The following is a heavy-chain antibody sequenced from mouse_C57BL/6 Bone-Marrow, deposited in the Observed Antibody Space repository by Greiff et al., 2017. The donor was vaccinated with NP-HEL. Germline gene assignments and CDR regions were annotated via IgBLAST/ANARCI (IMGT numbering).Heavy chain of an antibody. CDR3: ARSTMVTTGYYYAMDY. CDR2: IWGVGST. CDR1: GFSLTSYG. J-gene: IGHJ4*01. Sequence: QVQLQQSGPGLVAPSQSLSITCTVSGFSLTSYGVDWVRQSPGKGLEWLGVIWGVGSTNYNSALKSRLSISKDNSKSQVFLKMNSLQTDDTAMYYCARSTMVTTGYYYAMDYWGQGTSVTVSS. D-gene: IGHD2-2*01. V-gene: IGHV2-6*01.